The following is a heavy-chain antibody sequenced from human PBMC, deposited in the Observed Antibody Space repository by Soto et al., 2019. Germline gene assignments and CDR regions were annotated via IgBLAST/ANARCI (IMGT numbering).Heavy chain of an antibody. CDR2: ISSDGGST. CDR1: GFTFEDYT. Sequence: GGSLRLSCAASGFTFEDYTMHWVRQATGKGLEWVSLISSDGGSTYYADSVKCRFTSSRDNIKPSLYLQMNSLRTEDTALYYCAKDGEDRYYYGMDVWGQGTTVTVSS. V-gene: IGHV3-43*01. CDR3: AKDGEDRYYYGMDV. J-gene: IGHJ6*02.